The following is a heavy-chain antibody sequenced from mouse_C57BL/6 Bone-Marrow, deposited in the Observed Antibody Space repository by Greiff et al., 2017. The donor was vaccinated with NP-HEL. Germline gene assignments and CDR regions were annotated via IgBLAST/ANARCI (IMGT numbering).Heavy chain of an antibody. J-gene: IGHJ4*01. CDR1: GFSLTSYG. D-gene: IGHD1-1*01. V-gene: IGHV2-2*01. Sequence: VQLQQSGPGLVQPSQSLSITCTVSGFSLTSYGVHWVRQSPGKGLEWLGVIWSGGSTDYNAAFISRLSISKDNSKSQVFFKMNSLQADDTAIYYCARMYYYGSPYAMDYWGQGTSVTVSS. CDR2: IWSGGST. CDR3: ARMYYYGSPYAMDY.